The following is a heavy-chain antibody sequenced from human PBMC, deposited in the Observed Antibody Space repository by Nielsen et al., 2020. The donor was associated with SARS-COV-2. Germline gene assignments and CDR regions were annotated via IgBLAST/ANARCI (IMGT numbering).Heavy chain of an antibody. CDR3: ARTAEGFYSGSGIYLMDP. Sequence: WVQQAPGQSLEWMGWINVGNGNTKYSEKFQGRVSFSRDISARTAYMGMSSLRSEDTAIYYCARTAEGFYSGSGIYLMDPWGQGTLVTVSS. J-gene: IGHJ5*02. V-gene: IGHV1-3*01. CDR2: INVGNGNT. D-gene: IGHD3-10*01.